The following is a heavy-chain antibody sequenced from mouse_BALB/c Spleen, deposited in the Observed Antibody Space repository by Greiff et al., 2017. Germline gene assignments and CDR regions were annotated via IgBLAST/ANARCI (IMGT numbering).Heavy chain of an antibody. V-gene: IGHV3-2*02. Sequence: DVQLQESGPGLVKPSQSLSLTCTVTGYSITSDYAWNWIRQFPGNKLEWMGYISYSGSTSYNPSLKSRISITRDTSKNQFFLQLNSVTTEDTATYYCARVPWVGDYYAMDYWGQGTSVTVSS. CDR1: GYSITSDYA. J-gene: IGHJ4*01. D-gene: IGHD1-1*02. CDR2: ISYSGST. CDR3: ARVPWVGDYYAMDY.